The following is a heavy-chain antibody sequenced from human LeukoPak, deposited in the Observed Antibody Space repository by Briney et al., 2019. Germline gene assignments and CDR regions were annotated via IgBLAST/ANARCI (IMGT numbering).Heavy chain of an antibody. Sequence: GGSLRLSCAASGFTFNSYSMNWVRQAPGRGLEWVSSISGSSNYIYYADSLKGRFTISRDNAKNSLYLQMNSLRAEDTAVYYCARAITYYFDSSAYSHGYYYYRMDVWGQGTTVTVSS. CDR2: ISGSSNYI. J-gene: IGHJ6*02. D-gene: IGHD3-22*01. CDR1: GFTFNSYS. V-gene: IGHV3-21*01. CDR3: ARAITYYFDSSAYSHGYYYYRMDV.